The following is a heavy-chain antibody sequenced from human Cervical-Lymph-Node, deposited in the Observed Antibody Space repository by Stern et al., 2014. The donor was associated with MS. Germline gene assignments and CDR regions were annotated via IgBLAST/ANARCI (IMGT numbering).Heavy chain of an antibody. CDR1: GGSISSSNW. CDR2: IYHSGST. V-gene: IGHV4-4*02. J-gene: IGHJ6*02. CDR3: ATGPRIYGMGV. Sequence: QVQLQESGPGLVKPSGTLSLTCAVSGGSISSSNWWSWVRQPPGKGLERIGEIYHSGSTNYNPSLKSRVHISVAQTKKQCSMKMRSVTAADTAVYYCATGPRIYGMGVWGQGTTVTVSS.